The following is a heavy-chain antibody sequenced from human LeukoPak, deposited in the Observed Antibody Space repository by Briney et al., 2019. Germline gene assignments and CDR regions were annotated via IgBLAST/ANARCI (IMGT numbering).Heavy chain of an antibody. CDR3: AKDWTIRGVIISLDY. CDR1: GFTFSSYG. V-gene: IGHV3-30*02. D-gene: IGHD3-10*01. J-gene: IGHJ4*02. Sequence: GGSLRLSCAASGFTFSSYGMHWVRPAPGKGLEWVAFIRYDGSNKYYADSVKGRFTISRDNSKNTLYLQMNSLRAEDTAVYYCAKDWTIRGVIISLDYWGQGTLVTVSS. CDR2: IRYDGSNK.